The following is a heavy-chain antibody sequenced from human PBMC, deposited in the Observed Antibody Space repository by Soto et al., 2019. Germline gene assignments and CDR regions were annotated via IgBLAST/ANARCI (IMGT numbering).Heavy chain of an antibody. J-gene: IGHJ3*02. CDR1: GFTFSSYS. CDR3: ARDLTMVRGVIISLYAFDI. CDR2: ISSSSSYI. V-gene: IGHV3-21*01. Sequence: EVQLVESGGGLVKPGGSLRLSCAASGFTFSSYSMNWVRQAPGKGLEWVSSISSSSSYIYYADSVKGRFTISRDNAKNSLYLQMNSLRAEDTAVYHCARDLTMVRGVIISLYAFDIWGQGTMVTVSS. D-gene: IGHD3-10*01.